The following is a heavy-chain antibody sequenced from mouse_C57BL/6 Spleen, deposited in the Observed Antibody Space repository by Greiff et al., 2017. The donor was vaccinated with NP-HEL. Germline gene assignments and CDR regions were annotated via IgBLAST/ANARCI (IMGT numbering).Heavy chain of an antibody. J-gene: IGHJ1*03. V-gene: IGHV1-69*01. CDR3: ARLPSTGYFDV. D-gene: IGHD1-1*01. Sequence: QVQLQQPGAELVMPGASVKLSCKASGYTFTSYWMHWVKQRPGQGLEWIGEIDPSDSYTNYNQKFKGKSTLTVDKSSSTAYMQLSSLTSEDSAVYYCARLPSTGYFDVWGTGTTVTVSS. CDR1: GYTFTSYW. CDR2: IDPSDSYT.